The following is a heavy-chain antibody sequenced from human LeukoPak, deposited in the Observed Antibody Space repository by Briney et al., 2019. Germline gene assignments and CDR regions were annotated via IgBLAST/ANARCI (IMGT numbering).Heavy chain of an antibody. J-gene: IGHJ4*02. CDR2: ISSNGGST. Sequence: GGSLRLSCAASGFTFSSYAMHWVRQAPGKGLEYVSAISSNGGSTYYANSVKGRFTISRDNSKNTLYLQMGSLRAEDMAVYYCARGSGYYSNWGQGTPVTVSS. D-gene: IGHD3-22*01. V-gene: IGHV3-64*01. CDR1: GFTFSSYA. CDR3: ARGSGYYSN.